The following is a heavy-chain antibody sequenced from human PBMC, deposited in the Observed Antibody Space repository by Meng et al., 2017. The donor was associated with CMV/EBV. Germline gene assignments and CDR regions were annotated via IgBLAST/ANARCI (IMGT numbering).Heavy chain of an antibody. J-gene: IGHJ6*02. Sequence: SVKVSCKASGYTFTGYYMHWVRQAPGQGLEWMGWINPNSGGTNYAQKFQGRVTMTRDTSISTAYMELSSLRSEDTAVYYCARGHGSVSYSYYYYGMDVWGQGTTVTVSS. V-gene: IGHV1-2*02. CDR1: GYTFTGYY. D-gene: IGHD1-26*01. CDR3: ARGHGSVSYSYYYYGMDV. CDR2: INPNSGGT.